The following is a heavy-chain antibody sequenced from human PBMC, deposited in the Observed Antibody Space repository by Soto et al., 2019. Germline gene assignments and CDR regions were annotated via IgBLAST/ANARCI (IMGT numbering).Heavy chain of an antibody. J-gene: IGHJ4*02. CDR3: ARGEGYCSGGNCFYFDY. CDR1: GVSISSGGYY. D-gene: IGHD2-15*01. Sequence: QVHLQESGPGLVKPSQTLSLTGTVSGVSISSGGYYWSWIRQHPGKGLEWIGYIYYSASPHYNPSLTSRVTISLDTSKNEFSLNLGSVTAADTAVYYCARGEGYCSGGNCFYFDYWGQGTQVTVSS. CDR2: IYYSASP. V-gene: IGHV4-31*03.